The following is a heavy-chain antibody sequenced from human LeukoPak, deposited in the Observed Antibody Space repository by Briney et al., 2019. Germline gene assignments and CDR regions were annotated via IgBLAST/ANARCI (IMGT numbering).Heavy chain of an antibody. D-gene: IGHD2-15*01. J-gene: IGHJ3*02. V-gene: IGHV3-7*01. Sequence: PGGSLRLSCAASGFTFSSYWMSWVRQAPGKGLEWVANIKKDGSEKYYVDSVKGRFTISRDNAKTSLYLQMNSLRAEDTAVYYCARESYCSGGSCYSGRAFDIWGQGTMVTVSS. CDR3: ARESYCSGGSCYSGRAFDI. CDR1: GFTFSSYW. CDR2: IKKDGSEK.